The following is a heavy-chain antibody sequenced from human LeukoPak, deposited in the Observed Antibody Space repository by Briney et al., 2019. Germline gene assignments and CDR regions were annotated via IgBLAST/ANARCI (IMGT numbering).Heavy chain of an antibody. V-gene: IGHV3-21*01. Sequence: PGGSLRLSCAASGFTFSSYSMNWVRQAPGKGLEWVSSLSSGSSYIYYADSVKGRFTISRDNATNSLYLQMNSLRAEDTAVYYCARLVEMATIDYWGQGTLVTVSS. CDR1: GFTFSSYS. CDR2: LSSGSSYI. CDR3: ARLVEMATIDY. D-gene: IGHD5-24*01. J-gene: IGHJ4*02.